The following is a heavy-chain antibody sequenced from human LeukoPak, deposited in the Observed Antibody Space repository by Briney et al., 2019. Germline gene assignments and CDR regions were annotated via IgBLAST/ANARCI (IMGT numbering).Heavy chain of an antibody. D-gene: IGHD6-13*01. J-gene: IGHJ5*02. CDR3: ARERGYSTSGLFDP. V-gene: IGHV4-59*11. CDR1: GGSISSHS. Sequence: SDTLSPTRTLSGGSISSHSGGCIRQPPGNGMGWIGFIYYIGSTYYNPSLKSRVTILVDASKNQFSLRLSSVTAADTAVYYCARERGYSTSGLFDPWGQGPVVTVSS. CDR2: IYYIGST.